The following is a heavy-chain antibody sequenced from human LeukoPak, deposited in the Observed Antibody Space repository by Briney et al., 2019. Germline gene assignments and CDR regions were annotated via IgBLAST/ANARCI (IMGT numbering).Heavy chain of an antibody. Sequence: ASVTVSCKASGYTFTNYHMHWVRQAPGQGLEWMGIINPSGGSTTYAQKFQGRVTMTRDMSTGTVYMELSSLRSEDTAVYYCASYLSGWPMKYWGQGTLVTVSS. CDR3: ASYLSGWPMKY. D-gene: IGHD6-19*01. J-gene: IGHJ4*02. V-gene: IGHV1-46*01. CDR2: INPSGGST. CDR1: GYTFTNYH.